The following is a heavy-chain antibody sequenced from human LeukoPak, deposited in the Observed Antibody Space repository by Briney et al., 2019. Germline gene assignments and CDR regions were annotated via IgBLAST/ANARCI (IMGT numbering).Heavy chain of an antibody. J-gene: IGHJ4*02. V-gene: IGHV1-18*01. Sequence: GASVKVSCKASGYTFSSYGISWVRQAPGQGLEWMGWISAHNGNTNYAQKLQGRVTMTTDTSTSTAYMELRSLRSDDTAVYYCARGLGSSHEGIFDYWGQGTLVTVSS. CDR2: ISAHNGNT. CDR1: GYTFSSYG. CDR3: ARGLGSSHEGIFDY. D-gene: IGHD6-13*01.